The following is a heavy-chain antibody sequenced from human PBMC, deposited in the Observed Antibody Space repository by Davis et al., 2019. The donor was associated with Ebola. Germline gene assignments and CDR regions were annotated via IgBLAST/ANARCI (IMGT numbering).Heavy chain of an antibody. CDR1: GYTFTSYD. D-gene: IGHD3-10*01. CDR2: MNPNSGNT. Sequence: AASVKVSCKASGYTFTSYDINWVRQATGQGLEWMGWMNPNSGNTGYAQKFQGRVTMTRNTSISTAYMELSSLRSEDTAVYYCARHMVITMVRGVIIHPPYYYYGMDVWGQGTTVTVSS. J-gene: IGHJ6*02. V-gene: IGHV1-8*01. CDR3: ARHMVITMVRGVIIHPPYYYYGMDV.